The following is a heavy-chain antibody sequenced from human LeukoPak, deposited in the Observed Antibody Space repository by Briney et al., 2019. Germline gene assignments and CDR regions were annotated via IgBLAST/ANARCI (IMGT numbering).Heavy chain of an antibody. V-gene: IGHV3-21*01. Sequence: GGSLRLSCAASGFTFSTYSMNWVRQAPGKGLEWVSSISSRSNYIYYADSVKGRFTISRDNAKNLLYLQMNSLRAEDTAVYYCARAPGSGYDYLDFWGQGTLVTVSS. CDR1: GFTFSTYS. CDR2: ISSRSNYI. J-gene: IGHJ4*02. CDR3: ARAPGSGYDYLDF. D-gene: IGHD5-12*01.